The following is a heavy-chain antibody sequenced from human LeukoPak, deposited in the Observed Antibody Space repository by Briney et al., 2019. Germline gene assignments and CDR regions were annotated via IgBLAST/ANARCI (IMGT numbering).Heavy chain of an antibody. D-gene: IGHD4-23*01. J-gene: IGHJ4*02. CDR2: IFPIFGVA. CDR3: AREGGHDYGDNSLNY. Sequence: SVYVSCMASRGTLSSYTISWVRQAPGRGLEWMGRIFPIFGVANYAQKFQGRVTITADKSTSTTYMELSSLRSAETAVYYCAREGGHDYGDNSLNYWGQGTLVTVSS. V-gene: IGHV1-69*04. CDR1: RGTLSSYT.